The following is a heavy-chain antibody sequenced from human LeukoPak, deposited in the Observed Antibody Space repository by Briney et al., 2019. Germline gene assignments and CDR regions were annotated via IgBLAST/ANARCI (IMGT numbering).Heavy chain of an antibody. CDR2: IRSKANSYAT. V-gene: IGHV3-73*01. Sequence: GESLKLSCAASGFTFSGSAMHWVRQASGKGLEWVGRIRSKANSYATAYAASVKGRFTISRDDSKNTAYLQMNSLKTEDTAVYYCTRLGWTQTPMDVWGQGTTVTVSS. D-gene: IGHD4-23*01. J-gene: IGHJ6*02. CDR3: TRLGWTQTPMDV. CDR1: GFTFSGSA.